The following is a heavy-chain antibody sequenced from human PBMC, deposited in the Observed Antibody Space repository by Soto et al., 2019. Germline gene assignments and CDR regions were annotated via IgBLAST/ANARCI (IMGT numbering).Heavy chain of an antibody. J-gene: IGHJ4*01. CDR2: IIPMFGII. D-gene: IGHD4-17*01. V-gene: IGHV1-69*10. Sequence: SGKDSCPVSGGVFSTYTLTWVLRAPGQGLEWMGGIIPMFGIINYAQKFQGRVTITADRSTTTAYMELISLRSDDTAVYYCAILNPVNGVCCGQAAQVTLSA. CDR1: GGVFSTYT. CDR3: AILNPVNGVC.